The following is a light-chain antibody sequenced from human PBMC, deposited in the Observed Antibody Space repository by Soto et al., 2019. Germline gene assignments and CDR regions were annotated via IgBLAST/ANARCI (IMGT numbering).Light chain of an antibody. J-gene: IGKJ5*01. CDR3: HQRYNWPRVT. CDR2: DVS. V-gene: IGKV3D-20*02. Sequence: EIVLTQSPGTLSLPPGERATLSCSAGQSVRSSHVAWYQQKPGQPPRLLIYDVSNRATGIPARFSGSGSGTDFTLTITSLEPEDFAVYFCHQRYNWPRVTFGQGTRLEIK. CDR1: QSVRSSH.